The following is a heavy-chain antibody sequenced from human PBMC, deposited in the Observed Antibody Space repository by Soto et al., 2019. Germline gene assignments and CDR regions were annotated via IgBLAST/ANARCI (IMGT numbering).Heavy chain of an antibody. CDR1: GGSVSSAGYF. Sequence: SETLSLTCTVSGGSVSSAGYFWGWIRQPPGKGLEWLGSVYFSGDSYYNPSLKSRVAMSADTSKSQFSLNLTSATAADTAVYYCARHRPAASRYAYYHYMDVWGKGTTVTVSS. V-gene: IGHV4-39*01. CDR2: VYFSGDS. CDR3: ARHRPAASRYAYYHYMDV. D-gene: IGHD3-9*01. J-gene: IGHJ6*03.